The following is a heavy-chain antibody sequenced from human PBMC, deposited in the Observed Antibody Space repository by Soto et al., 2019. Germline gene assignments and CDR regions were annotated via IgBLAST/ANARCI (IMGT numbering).Heavy chain of an antibody. CDR1: GGSISSGGYY. J-gene: IGHJ6*02. Sequence: SETLSLTCTVSGGSISSGGYYWSWIRQHPGKGLEWIGYIYYSGSTYYNPSLKSRVTISVDTSKNQFSLKLSSVTAADTAVYYCARGPFDFWSGYYNPYYYYGMDVWGQGTTVTVSS. CDR2: IYYSGST. V-gene: IGHV4-31*03. D-gene: IGHD3-3*01. CDR3: ARGPFDFWSGYYNPYYYYGMDV.